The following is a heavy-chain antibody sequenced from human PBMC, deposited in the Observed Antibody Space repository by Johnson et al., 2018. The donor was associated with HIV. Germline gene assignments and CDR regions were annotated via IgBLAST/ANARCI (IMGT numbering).Heavy chain of an antibody. D-gene: IGHD4-17*01. CDR2: IRYDGSNQ. J-gene: IGHJ3*02. Sequence: HVQLVESGGGLVQPGGSLRLSCAASGFTFSTYGMHWVRQAPGKGLEWVAFIRYDGSNQYYADSVKGRFTISRDNSKNTLYLQMNSLRAEDTAVYYCAREVAGDYGDSPGAFDIWGQGTMVTVSS. CDR1: GFTFSTYG. V-gene: IGHV3-30*02. CDR3: AREVAGDYGDSPGAFDI.